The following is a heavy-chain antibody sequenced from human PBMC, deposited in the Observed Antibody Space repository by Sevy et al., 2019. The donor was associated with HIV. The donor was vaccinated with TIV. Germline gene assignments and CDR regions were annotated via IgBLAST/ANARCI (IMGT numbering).Heavy chain of an antibody. CDR2: INPSSGGT. V-gene: IGHV1-2*02. CDR3: ARKVDNWFDP. Sequence: AAVKVSCETSGYTFTYYYIHWVGQAPGQGLEWMGWINPSSGGTQYAQKFQGRVSVSSDTSRRTSYMELRRLRSDDTALYYSARKVDNWFDPWGQGTSVTVSS. J-gene: IGHJ5*02. D-gene: IGHD2-15*01. CDR1: GYTFTYYY.